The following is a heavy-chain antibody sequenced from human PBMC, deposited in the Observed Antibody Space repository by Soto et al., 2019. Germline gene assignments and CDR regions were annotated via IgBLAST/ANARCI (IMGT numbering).Heavy chain of an antibody. V-gene: IGHV3-7*01. CDR2: INEDGSQK. CDR1: EFSFRSYW. Sequence: GGSLRLSCAASEFSFRSYWMTWVRQAPGKGLEWVALINEDGSQKYYVGSVKGRFIISRDNAKDSVYMRMDNLRAGDTAVYFCARVGRYGWDFDHWGQGTLVTVSS. CDR3: ARVGRYGWDFDH. J-gene: IGHJ4*02. D-gene: IGHD5-18*01.